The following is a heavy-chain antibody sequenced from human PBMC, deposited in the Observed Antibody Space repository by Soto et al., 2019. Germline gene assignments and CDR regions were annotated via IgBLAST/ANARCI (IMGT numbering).Heavy chain of an antibody. CDR3: ARDQEPYCSSTSCYNYYYYGMDV. Sequence: QVQLVESGGGVVQPGRSLRLSCAASGFTFSSYGMHWVRQAPGKGLEWVAVIWYDGSNKYYADSVKGRFTISRDNSKNTLYLQMNSLRAEDTAVSYCARDQEPYCSSTSCYNYYYYGMDVWGQGTTVTVSS. V-gene: IGHV3-33*01. CDR1: GFTFSSYG. J-gene: IGHJ6*02. D-gene: IGHD2-2*01. CDR2: IWYDGSNK.